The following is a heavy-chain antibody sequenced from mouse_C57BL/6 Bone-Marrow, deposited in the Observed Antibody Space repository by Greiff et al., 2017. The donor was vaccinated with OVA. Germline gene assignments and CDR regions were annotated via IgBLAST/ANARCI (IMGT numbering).Heavy chain of an antibody. D-gene: IGHD2-5*01. J-gene: IGHJ2*01. CDR3: ARLVLSNYFYYFDY. CDR2: IHPNSGST. V-gene: IGHV1-64*01. CDR1: GYTFTSYW. Sequence: QVQLQQPGAELVKPGASVKLSCKASGYTFTSYWMHWVKQRPGQGLEWIGMIHPNSGSTNYNEKFKSKATLTVDQSSSTAYMQLNSLTSEDSAVYYCARLVLSNYFYYFDYWGQGTTLTVSS.